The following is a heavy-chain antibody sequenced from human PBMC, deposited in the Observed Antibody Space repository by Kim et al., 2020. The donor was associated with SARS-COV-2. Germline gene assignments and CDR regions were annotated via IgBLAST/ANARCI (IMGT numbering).Heavy chain of an antibody. D-gene: IGHD3-16*01. J-gene: IGHJ4*02. CDR2: GRTT. CDR3: TTEGGFDY. V-gene: IGHV3-15*01. Sequence: GRTTDYAAPVKGRFTISRDDSKNTLYLQMNSLKTEDTAVYYCTTEGGFDYWGQGTLVTVSS.